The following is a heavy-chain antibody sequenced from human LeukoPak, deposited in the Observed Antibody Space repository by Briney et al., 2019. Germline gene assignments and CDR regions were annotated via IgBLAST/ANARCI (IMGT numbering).Heavy chain of an antibody. D-gene: IGHD4-17*01. CDR3: AKDTHGDYGIDY. Sequence: GGSLRLSCAASGFTFDDYAMHWVRQAPGKGLEWVSGISWNSGSIGYADSVKGRSTISRDNAKNSLYLQMNSLRAEDTALYYCAKDTHGDYGIDYWGQGTLVTVSS. J-gene: IGHJ4*02. CDR2: ISWNSGSI. CDR1: GFTFDDYA. V-gene: IGHV3-9*01.